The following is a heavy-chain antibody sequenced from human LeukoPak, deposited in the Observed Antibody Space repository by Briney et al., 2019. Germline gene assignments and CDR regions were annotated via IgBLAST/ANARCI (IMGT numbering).Heavy chain of an antibody. Sequence: GESLKISCKGSGYPFATYWIGWVRQVPGKGLEWVGIICTSDSDARNSPSFQGQVTISADKSITTAYPQWSSLKASDTAMYYCARHVVPYSSGLTGFDYWGQGTLVTVSS. CDR1: GYPFATYW. J-gene: IGHJ4*02. CDR2: ICTSDSDA. D-gene: IGHD6-19*01. V-gene: IGHV5-51*01. CDR3: ARHVVPYSSGLTGFDY.